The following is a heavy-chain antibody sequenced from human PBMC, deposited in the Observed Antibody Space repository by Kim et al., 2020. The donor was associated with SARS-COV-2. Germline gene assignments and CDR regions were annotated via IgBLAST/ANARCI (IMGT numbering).Heavy chain of an antibody. J-gene: IGHJ6*02. CDR2: IYYSGST. Sequence: SETLSVTCTVSGGSISSSSYYWGWIRQPPGKGLEWIGSIYYSGSTYYNPSFKSRVTISVDTSKNQFSLKLSSVTAADTAVYYCARPGFGEYLRDYYYGMDVWGQGTTVTVS. CDR1: GGSISSSSYY. V-gene: IGHV4-39*01. CDR3: ARPGFGEYLRDYYYGMDV. D-gene: IGHD3-10*01.